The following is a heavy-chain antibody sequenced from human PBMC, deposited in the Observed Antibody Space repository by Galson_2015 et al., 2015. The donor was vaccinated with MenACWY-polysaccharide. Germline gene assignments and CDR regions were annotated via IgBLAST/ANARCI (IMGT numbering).Heavy chain of an antibody. V-gene: IGHV3-30*18. CDR1: GFTFSSYG. J-gene: IGHJ4*02. CDR3: AKDVGPWGGSSWTFDQ. Sequence: SLRLSCAASGFTFSSYGMHWVRQAPGKGLEWVAVISYDGSNKYYADSVKGRFTISRDNSKNTLYLQMNSLRAEDTAVYYCAKDVGPWGGSSWTFDQWGQGTLVTVSS. CDR2: ISYDGSNK. D-gene: IGHD6-13*01.